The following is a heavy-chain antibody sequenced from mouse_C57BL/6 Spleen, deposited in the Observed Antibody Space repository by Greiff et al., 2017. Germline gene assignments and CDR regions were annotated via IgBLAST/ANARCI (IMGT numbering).Heavy chain of an antibody. CDR2: ISSGSSTI. CDR1: GFTFSDYG. D-gene: IGHD2-4*01. CDR3: ARKRGYDYDRDYFDY. V-gene: IGHV5-17*01. J-gene: IGHJ2*01. Sequence: EVQGVESGGGLVKPGGSLKFSCAASGFTFSDYGMHWVRQAPEKGLEWVAYISSGSSTIYYADTVKGRFTISRDNAKNTLFLQMTSLRSEDTAMYYCARKRGYDYDRDYFDYWGQGTTLTVSS.